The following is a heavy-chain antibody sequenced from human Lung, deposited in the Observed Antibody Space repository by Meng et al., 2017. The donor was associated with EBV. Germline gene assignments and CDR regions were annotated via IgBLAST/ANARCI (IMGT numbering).Heavy chain of an antibody. CDR2: IYYSGST. CDR1: GGSMSSGDYY. V-gene: IGHV4-30-4*01. Sequence: QVHLQESGPGLVKPSQTLSLPCTVSGGSMSSGDYYWSWIRQPPGKGLEWIGYIYYSGSTYYNPSLKSRVTISVDTSKNQFSLKLSSVTAADTAVYYCAREWCSGGSCYPDYWGQGTLVTVSS. CDR3: AREWCSGGSCYPDY. J-gene: IGHJ4*02. D-gene: IGHD2-15*01.